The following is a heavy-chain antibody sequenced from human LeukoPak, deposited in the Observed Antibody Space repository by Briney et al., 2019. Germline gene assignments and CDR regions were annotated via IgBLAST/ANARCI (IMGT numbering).Heavy chain of an antibody. D-gene: IGHD2-15*01. J-gene: IGHJ4*02. V-gene: IGHV1-46*01. Sequence: ASVKVSCKASGYTFTSNHIHWVRQAPGQGLEWMGVINPSGDSTSYAPNFQGRITMTRDTSTSTVYMDLNSLKSDDTAVYYCAGEVAATLFFDSWGQGTLVTVSS. CDR3: AGEVAATLFFDS. CDR1: GYTFTSNH. CDR2: INPSGDST.